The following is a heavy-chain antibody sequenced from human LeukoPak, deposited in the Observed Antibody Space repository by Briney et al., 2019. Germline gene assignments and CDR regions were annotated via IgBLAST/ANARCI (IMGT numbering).Heavy chain of an antibody. CDR1: GFTFSDYY. J-gene: IGHJ4*02. CDR2: ISSSGSTI. V-gene: IGHV3-11*01. CDR3: AKDPVLRFLEWSSPSYFDY. Sequence: PGGSLRLSCAASGFTFSDYYMSWIRQAPGKGLEWVSYISSSGSTIYYADSVKGRFTISRDNAKNTLYLQMNSPRAEDTAVYYCAKDPVLRFLEWSSPSYFDYWGQGTLVTVSS. D-gene: IGHD3-3*01.